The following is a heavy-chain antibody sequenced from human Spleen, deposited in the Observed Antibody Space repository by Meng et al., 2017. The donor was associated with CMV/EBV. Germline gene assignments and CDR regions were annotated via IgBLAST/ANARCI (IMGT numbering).Heavy chain of an antibody. CDR2: IRYDGSKK. Sequence: GESLKISCAASGFTFSSYGMDWVRQAPGKGLEWVAFIRYDGSKKYYADSVKGRFTISRDNSKNTLYLQMNSLRAEDTAVYNCAKDLMSGSYSSYYYGLDVWGQGTTDTVSS. CDR3: AKDLMSGSYSSYYYGLDV. D-gene: IGHD3-10*01. J-gene: IGHJ6*02. CDR1: GFTFSSYG. V-gene: IGHV3-30*02.